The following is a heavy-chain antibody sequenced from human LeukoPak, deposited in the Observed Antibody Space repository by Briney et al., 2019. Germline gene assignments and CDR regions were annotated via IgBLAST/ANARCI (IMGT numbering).Heavy chain of an antibody. D-gene: IGHD1-26*01. CDR2: INPNSGGT. V-gene: IGHV1-2*02. J-gene: IGHJ6*03. CDR3: ARENSGTYLGPYYYYYSSRDV. CDR1: GYTFTGYY. Sequence: ASVKVSCKASGYTFTGYYMHWVRQAPGQGLEWMGWINPNSGGTNYAQKFQGRVTMTRDTSISTAYMELSRLRSDDTAVYYCARENSGTYLGPYYYYYSSRDVWGKGTTVTVSS.